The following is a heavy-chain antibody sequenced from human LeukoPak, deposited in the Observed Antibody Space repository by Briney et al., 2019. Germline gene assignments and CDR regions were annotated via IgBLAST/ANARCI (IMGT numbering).Heavy chain of an antibody. CDR3: ARGRITRSPGAYIFGY. D-gene: IGHD3-3*02. Sequence: GGSLRLSCAASGFTFSSYATHWVRQAPGKGLERVAVISYDGSNKYYADSVKGRFTISRDNSKNTLYLQMNSLRAEDTAVYYCARGRITRSPGAYIFGYWGQGTLVTVSS. V-gene: IGHV3-30-3*01. J-gene: IGHJ4*02. CDR2: ISYDGSNK. CDR1: GFTFSSYA.